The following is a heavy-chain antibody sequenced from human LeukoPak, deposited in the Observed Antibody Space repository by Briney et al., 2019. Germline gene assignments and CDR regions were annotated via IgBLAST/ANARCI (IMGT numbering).Heavy chain of an antibody. D-gene: IGHD2-2*01. CDR2: IIPIFGTA. Sequence: SVKVSCKASGGTFSSYAISWVRQAPGQGLEWMGGIIPIFGTANYAQKFQGRVTITADESTSTAYMELSSLRSEDTAVYYCARGFPYCSSTSCYGAPTYYFDYWGQGTLVTISS. V-gene: IGHV1-69*13. J-gene: IGHJ4*02. CDR3: ARGFPYCSSTSCYGAPTYYFDY. CDR1: GGTFSSYA.